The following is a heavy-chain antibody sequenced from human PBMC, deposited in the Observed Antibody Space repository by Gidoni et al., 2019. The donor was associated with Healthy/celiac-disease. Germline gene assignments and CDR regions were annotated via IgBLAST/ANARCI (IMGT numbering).Heavy chain of an antibody. J-gene: IGHJ6*03. D-gene: IGHD1-26*01. CDR3: ARYKWELLSFYYYYMDV. CDR2: IYYSGST. Sequence: QVQLQESGPGLVKPSETLSLTCTVSGGSISSYYWSWIRQPPGKGLEWIGYIYYSGSTNYNPSLKSRVTISVDTSKNQFSLKLSSVTAADTAVYYCARYKWELLSFYYYYMDVWGKGTTVTVSS. V-gene: IGHV4-59*08. CDR1: GGSISSYY.